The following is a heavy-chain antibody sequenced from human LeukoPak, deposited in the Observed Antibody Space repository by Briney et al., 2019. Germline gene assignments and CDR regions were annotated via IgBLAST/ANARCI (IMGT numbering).Heavy chain of an antibody. CDR1: GGSISSYY. CDR2: IYYSGST. Sequence: SETLSLTCTVSGGSISSYYWSWIRQPPGKGLEWIGYIYYSGSTNYNPSLKSRVTISVDTSKNQFSLKLSSVTAADTAVYYCARGLRIAAAGCFDPWGQGTLVTVSS. J-gene: IGHJ5*02. CDR3: ARGLRIAAAGCFDP. V-gene: IGHV4-59*08. D-gene: IGHD6-13*01.